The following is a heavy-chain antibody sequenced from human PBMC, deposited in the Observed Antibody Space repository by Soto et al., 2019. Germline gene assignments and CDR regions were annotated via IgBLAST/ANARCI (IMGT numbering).Heavy chain of an antibody. CDR2: VYYSRST. CDR3: AREAPDYFDY. CDR1: GVSVTSATHY. J-gene: IGHJ4*02. Sequence: QVQLQESGPGLVKPSETLSLTCTVSGVSVTSATHYWGWVRQHPGKGLEWIGYVYYSRSTIYNPSPKSRLTLPLDTSKNPVSLKLHSVNAADPAVYYCAREAPDYFDYWGQGTLVTVSS. V-gene: IGHV4-61*01.